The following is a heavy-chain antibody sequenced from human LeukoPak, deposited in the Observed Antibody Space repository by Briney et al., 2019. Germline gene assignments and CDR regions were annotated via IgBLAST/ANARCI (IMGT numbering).Heavy chain of an antibody. D-gene: IGHD3-3*01. Sequence: PGGSLRLSCAASGFTFRSYWMHWVRQAPGKGLEWVSAISGSGGSTYYANSVKGRFTISRDNSKNTLYLQMNSLRAEDTAVYYCAKGGTIFGTDWFDPWGQGTLVTVSS. CDR1: GFTFRSYW. J-gene: IGHJ5*02. V-gene: IGHV3-23*01. CDR3: AKGGTIFGTDWFDP. CDR2: ISGSGGST.